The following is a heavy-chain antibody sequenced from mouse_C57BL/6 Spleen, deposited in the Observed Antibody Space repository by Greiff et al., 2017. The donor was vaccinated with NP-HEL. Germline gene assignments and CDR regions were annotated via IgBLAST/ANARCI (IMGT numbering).Heavy chain of an antibody. CDR1: GYSFTDYN. CDR2: INPNYGTT. J-gene: IGHJ4*01. D-gene: IGHD2-4*01. Sequence: EVQLQESGPELVKPGASVKISCKASGYSFTDYNMNWVKQSNGKSLEWIGVINPNYGTTSYNQKFKGKATLTVDQSSSTAYMQLNSLTSEDSAVYYCARSGIYDEYDYAMDYWGQGTSVTVSS. CDR3: ARSGIYDEYDYAMDY. V-gene: IGHV1-39*01.